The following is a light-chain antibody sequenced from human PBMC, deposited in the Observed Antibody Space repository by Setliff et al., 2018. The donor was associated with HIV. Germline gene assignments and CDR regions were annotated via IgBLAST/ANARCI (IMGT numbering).Light chain of an antibody. CDR3: AAWDDSRHVV. Sequence: QSVLTQPPSASGTPGQRVTISCSGSSSNIGGASVYWYQKLPGTAPNLLIYGNNQRPSGVPDRFSVSKSGTSASLAISGLRSEDEADYYCAAWDDSRHVVFGGGTKVTVL. V-gene: IGLV1-47*01. CDR1: SSNIGGAS. J-gene: IGLJ2*01. CDR2: GNN.